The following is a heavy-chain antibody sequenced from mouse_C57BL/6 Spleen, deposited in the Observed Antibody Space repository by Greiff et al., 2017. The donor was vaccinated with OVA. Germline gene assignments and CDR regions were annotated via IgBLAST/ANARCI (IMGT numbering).Heavy chain of an antibody. J-gene: IGHJ1*03. CDR3: ARHKANWDEGGYFDV. CDR2: INSDGGST. V-gene: IGHV5-2*01. D-gene: IGHD4-1*01. Sequence: EVKVVESGGGLVQPGESLKLSCESNEYEFPSHDMSWVRKTPEKRLELVAAINSDGGSTYYPDTMERRFIISRDNTKKTLYLQMSSLRSEDTALYYCARHKANWDEGGYFDVWGTGTTVTVSS. CDR1: EYEFPSHD.